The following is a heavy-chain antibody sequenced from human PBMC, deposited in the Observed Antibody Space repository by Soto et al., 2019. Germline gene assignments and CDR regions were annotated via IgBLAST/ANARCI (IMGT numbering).Heavy chain of an antibody. D-gene: IGHD3-9*01. CDR3: ANNYDILTGYKTSFDY. CDR2: ISGSGGST. Sequence: GGSLRLSCAASGFTFSSYAMSWVRQAPGKGLEWVSAISGSGGSTYYADSVKGRFTISRDNSKNTLYLQMNSLRAEDTAVYYCANNYDILTGYKTSFDYWGQGTLVTVSS. J-gene: IGHJ4*02. V-gene: IGHV3-23*01. CDR1: GFTFSSYA.